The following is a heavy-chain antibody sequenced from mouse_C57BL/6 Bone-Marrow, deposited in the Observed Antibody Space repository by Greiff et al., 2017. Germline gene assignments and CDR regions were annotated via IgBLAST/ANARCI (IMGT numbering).Heavy chain of an antibody. CDR1: GFNIKDYY. V-gene: IGHV14-1*01. D-gene: IGHD1-1*01. CDR2: IDPEDGDT. Sequence: VHVKQSGAELVKPGASVKLSCTASGFNIKDYYMHWVKQRPEQGLEWIGMIDPEDGDTEYGPKFQGKATMTADTSSNTAYLQLSSLTSEDTAVYYCTSGYYGDSYWFAYWGQGTVVTVS. CDR3: TSGYYGDSYWFAY. J-gene: IGHJ3*01.